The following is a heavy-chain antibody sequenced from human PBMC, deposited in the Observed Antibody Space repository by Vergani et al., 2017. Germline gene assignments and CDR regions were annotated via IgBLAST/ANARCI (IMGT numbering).Heavy chain of an antibody. D-gene: IGHD2-21*01. J-gene: IGHJ4*02. CDR3: ARLAILSAGGFDY. Sequence: EVQLVESGGGLVQPGGSLRLSCAASGFTFSSYSMNWVRQAPGKGLEWVSYISSSSSTIYYADSVKGRFTISRDHAKNSLYLQMTSLRAEDTAVYYCARLAILSAGGFDYWGQGTLVTVSS. CDR2: ISSSSSTI. CDR1: GFTFSSYS. V-gene: IGHV3-48*01.